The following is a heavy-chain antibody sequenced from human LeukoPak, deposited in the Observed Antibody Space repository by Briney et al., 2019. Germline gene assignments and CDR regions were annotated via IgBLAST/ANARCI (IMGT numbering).Heavy chain of an antibody. CDR2: IRPAGTTT. Sequence: GGSLRLSCAASGFTFSTYWMHWVRQAPGKGLVWVARIRPAGTTTAYADSVKGRFTISRDNAKNTLFLQMNSLSAEDTAVYYCARDLDWILFDYWGQGTLVTVSS. D-gene: IGHD3-9*01. CDR1: GFTFSTYW. V-gene: IGHV3-74*03. J-gene: IGHJ4*02. CDR3: ARDLDWILFDY.